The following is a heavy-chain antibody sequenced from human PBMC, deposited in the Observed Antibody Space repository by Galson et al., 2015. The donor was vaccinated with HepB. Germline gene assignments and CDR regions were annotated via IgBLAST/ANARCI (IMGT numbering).Heavy chain of an antibody. CDR1: GLTFSSYG. J-gene: IGHJ2*01. V-gene: IGHV3-21*01. CDR3: ARAVPTHYWYFDL. Sequence: SLRLSCAASGLTFSSYGMNWVRQAPGKGLEWVSSISGSSDSVYYADSVKGRFTISRDNAKNSVYLQMNSLRVEDTAVYFCARAVPTHYWYFDLWGRGTLVTVSS. CDR2: ISGSSDSV. D-gene: IGHD2-2*01.